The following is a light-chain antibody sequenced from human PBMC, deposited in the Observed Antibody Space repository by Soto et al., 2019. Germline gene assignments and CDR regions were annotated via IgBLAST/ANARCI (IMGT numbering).Light chain of an antibody. CDR3: SSYGGLNNLV. J-gene: IGLJ2*01. CDR2: EVS. CDR1: SSDVGRNNY. Sequence: QSALPQPPSASGSPGQSVTISCTGTSSDVGRNNYVSWYQQHPGKAPKLMISEVSKRPSGVPDRFSGSKSGNTASLTVSGLQAEDEADYYCSSYGGLNNLVFGGGTKVTVL. V-gene: IGLV2-8*01.